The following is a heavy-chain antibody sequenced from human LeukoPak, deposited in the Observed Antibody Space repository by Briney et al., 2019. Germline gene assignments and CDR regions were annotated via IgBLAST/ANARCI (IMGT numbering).Heavy chain of an antibody. Sequence: ASVKVSCKASGYTFTSYYMHWVRQAPGQGLEWMGIINPSGGSTSYAQKFQGRDTMTRDMSTSTVYMELSSLRSEDTAVYYCAREDSSGWYGGDYWGQGTLVTVSS. CDR2: INPSGGST. D-gene: IGHD6-19*01. V-gene: IGHV1-46*01. J-gene: IGHJ4*02. CDR1: GYTFTSYY. CDR3: AREDSSGWYGGDY.